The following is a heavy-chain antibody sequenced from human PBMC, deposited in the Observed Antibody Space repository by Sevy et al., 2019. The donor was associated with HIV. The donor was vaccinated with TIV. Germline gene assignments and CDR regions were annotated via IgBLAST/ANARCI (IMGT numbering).Heavy chain of an antibody. Sequence: ASVKVSCKASGYNFRSYNMNWVRQAPGQGLEGMGWINTTTGNQKYVQGFTGRFVFSLDTSVSTAYLEIRSLKAEDTAVYYCARELGPFDYWGQGTRVTVS. CDR2: INTTTGNQ. V-gene: IGHV7-4-1*02. D-gene: IGHD3-16*01. CDR1: GYNFRSYN. J-gene: IGHJ4*02. CDR3: ARELGPFDY.